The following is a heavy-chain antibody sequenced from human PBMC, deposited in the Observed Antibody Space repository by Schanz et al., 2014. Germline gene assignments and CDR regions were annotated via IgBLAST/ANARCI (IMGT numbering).Heavy chain of an antibody. CDR2: ISGSGGST. CDR3: AKGRFGELSAFDI. CDR1: GFTFSSYA. D-gene: IGHD3-10*01. V-gene: IGHV3-23*01. Sequence: EVQLLESGGGLVQPGGSLRLSCAASGFTFSSYAMSWVRQAPGKGLEWVSAISGSGGSTYYADSVKGRFTISRDNSKNTLYLQMNSLRAEDAAVYYCAKGRFGELSAFDIWGHGTMVTVSS. J-gene: IGHJ3*02.